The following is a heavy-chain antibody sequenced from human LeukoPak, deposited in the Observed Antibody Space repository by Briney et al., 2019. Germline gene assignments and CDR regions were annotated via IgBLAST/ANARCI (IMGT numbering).Heavy chain of an antibody. V-gene: IGHV4-59*01. Sequence: PSETLSLTCTVSGGSISSYYWSWIRQPPGKGLEWIGLISYSGSTNYNPSLKSRVTISVDTSKNQFSLKLGSVTAADTALYYCARGVAVAGRLDYWGQGTLVTVSS. J-gene: IGHJ4*02. CDR1: GGSISSYY. CDR2: ISYSGST. CDR3: ARGVAVAGRLDY. D-gene: IGHD6-19*01.